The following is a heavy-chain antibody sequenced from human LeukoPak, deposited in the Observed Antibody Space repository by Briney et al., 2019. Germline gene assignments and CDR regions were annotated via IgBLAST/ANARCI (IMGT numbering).Heavy chain of an antibody. Sequence: SETLSLTCTVSGGSISSYYWSWIRQPPGKGLEWIGYIYYSGSTNYNPSLKSRVTISVDTSKNQFSLKLSSVTAADTAVYYCARCIAARPDWYFDLWGRGTLVTVSS. CDR2: IYYSGST. D-gene: IGHD6-13*01. J-gene: IGHJ2*01. V-gene: IGHV4-59*01. CDR3: ARCIAARPDWYFDL. CDR1: GGSISSYY.